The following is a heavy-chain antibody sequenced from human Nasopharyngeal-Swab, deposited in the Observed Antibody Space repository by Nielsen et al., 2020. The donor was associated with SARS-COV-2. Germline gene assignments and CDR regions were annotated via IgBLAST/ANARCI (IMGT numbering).Heavy chain of an antibody. CDR3: ARDSSSSWYEGYDAFDI. CDR1: GFTVSNNY. V-gene: IGHV3-53*01. D-gene: IGHD6-13*01. J-gene: IGHJ3*02. Sequence: GESLKISCAASGFTVSNNYMSWVRQAPGKGLEWVSVIYSGGSTYYADSVKGRFTISRDNSKNTLYLQMNSLRAEDTAVYYCARDSSSSWYEGYDAFDIWGQGTMVTVSS. CDR2: IYSGGST.